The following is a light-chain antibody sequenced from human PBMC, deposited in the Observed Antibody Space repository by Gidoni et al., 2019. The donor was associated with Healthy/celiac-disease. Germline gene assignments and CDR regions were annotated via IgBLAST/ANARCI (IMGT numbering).Light chain of an antibody. CDR1: QDISNY. J-gene: IGKJ3*01. CDR2: DAS. CDR3: QQYDNLPLFT. V-gene: IGKV1-33*01. Sequence: DIQMTQSPSSLSESVGDRVTITCQASQDISNYLNWYQQKPGKAPKLLIYDASNLETGVPSRSSGSGSGTDFTFTISSLQPEDIATYYCQQYDNLPLFTFGPGTKVDIK.